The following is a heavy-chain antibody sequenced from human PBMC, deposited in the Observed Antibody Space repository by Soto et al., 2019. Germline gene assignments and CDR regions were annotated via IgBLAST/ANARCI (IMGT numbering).Heavy chain of an antibody. CDR1: GGSISSYY. CDR3: ARRYGYSFDY. Sequence: QVQLQESRPGLVKPSETLSLTCTVSGGSISSYYWSWIRQPPGKGLEWIGYIYYSGTTNYNPSLKSRVTISVDTSKNQLSLKLSSVTAADTAVDYCARRYGYSFDYWGQGTLVTVSS. J-gene: IGHJ4*02. CDR2: IYYSGTT. V-gene: IGHV4-59*08. D-gene: IGHD5-18*01.